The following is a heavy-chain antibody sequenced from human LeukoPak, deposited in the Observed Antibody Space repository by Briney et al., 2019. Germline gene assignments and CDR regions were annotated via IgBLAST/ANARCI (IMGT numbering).Heavy chain of an antibody. D-gene: IGHD6-19*01. CDR1: GFTFSSYA. Sequence: GGSLRLSCAASGFTFSSYAMSWVRQAPGKGLEWVSAISGSGGSTYCADSVKGRFTISRDNSKNTLYLQMNSLRAEDTAVYYCAKGGGIAVAGFNYWGQGTLVTVSS. CDR2: ISGSGGST. CDR3: AKGGGIAVAGFNY. V-gene: IGHV3-23*01. J-gene: IGHJ4*02.